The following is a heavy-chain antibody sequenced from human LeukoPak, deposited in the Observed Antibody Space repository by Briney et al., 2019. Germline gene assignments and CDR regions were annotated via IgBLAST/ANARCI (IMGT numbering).Heavy chain of an antibody. CDR1: GGSISSYY. D-gene: IGHD6-19*01. CDR2: IYYSGST. Sequence: PSETLSLTCTVPGGSISSYYWSWIRQPPGKGLEWIGYIYYSGSTNYNPSLKSRVTISVDTSKNQFSLKLSSVAAADTAVYYCARHGYSSGWWEGYYYYYGMDVWGQGTTVTVSS. J-gene: IGHJ6*02. CDR3: ARHGYSSGWWEGYYYYYGMDV. V-gene: IGHV4-59*08.